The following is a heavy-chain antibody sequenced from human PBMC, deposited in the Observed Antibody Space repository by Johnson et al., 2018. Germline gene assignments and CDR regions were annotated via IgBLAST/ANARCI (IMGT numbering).Heavy chain of an antibody. CDR1: GYSFATYW. V-gene: IGHV5-51*03. J-gene: IGHJ6*02. CDR3: ARLAVAGHYYYYGMDV. Sequence: VQLVQSGAEVKKPGESLKISCKGSGYSFATYWIGWVRQMPGKGLEWMGIIYPGDSDTRYSTSFQGQVTISADKSISTAYLQWSSLKASDTAMYYCARLAVAGHYYYYGMDVWGQGTTVTVSS. CDR2: IYPGDSDT. D-gene: IGHD6-19*01.